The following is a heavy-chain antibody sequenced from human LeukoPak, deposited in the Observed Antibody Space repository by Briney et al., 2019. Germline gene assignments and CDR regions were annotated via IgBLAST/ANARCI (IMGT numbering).Heavy chain of an antibody. J-gene: IGHJ4*02. Sequence: GGSLRLSCLASGFTFSNYAMSWVRQAPGKGLEWVSGITISGRTAYYADSVKGRFTISRDNFKNTLYLQMNSLRAEDTAVYYCARLYSSSSGLRASDYWGQGTLVTVSS. CDR3: ARLYSSSSGLRASDY. D-gene: IGHD6-6*01. CDR1: GFTFSNYA. V-gene: IGHV3-23*01. CDR2: ITISGRTA.